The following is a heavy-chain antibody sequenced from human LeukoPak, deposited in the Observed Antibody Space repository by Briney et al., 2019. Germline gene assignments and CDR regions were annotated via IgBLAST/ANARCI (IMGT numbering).Heavy chain of an antibody. D-gene: IGHD3-3*01. CDR1: GFSFNSYA. CDR3: AKVTYYDFWSGYHRAEYFQY. J-gene: IGHJ1*01. V-gene: IGHV3-23*01. CDR2: ISGSGDST. Sequence: PGGSLRLSCAASGFSFNSYAMSWVRQAPRKGLEWVSAISGSGDSTYYADSVKGRLTISRDNSKNTLYLQMNSLRAEDTAVYYCAKVTYYDFWSGYHRAEYFQYWGQGTLVTVSS.